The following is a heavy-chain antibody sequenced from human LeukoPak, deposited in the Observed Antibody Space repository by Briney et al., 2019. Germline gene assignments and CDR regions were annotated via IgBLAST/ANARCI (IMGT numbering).Heavy chain of an antibody. CDR3: ARDRYGLFDY. CDR1: GYTFSDYS. CDR2: ISPYNADT. J-gene: IGHJ4*02. V-gene: IGHV1-18*01. D-gene: IGHD5-18*01. Sequence: ASLRVSCKASGYTFSDYSITWVRQAPGQGLEWMGWISPYNADTNYAQNFQGRVTMTTDRSTRTAYMELRSLRSDDTAVYYCARDRYGLFDYWGQGTLVTVSS.